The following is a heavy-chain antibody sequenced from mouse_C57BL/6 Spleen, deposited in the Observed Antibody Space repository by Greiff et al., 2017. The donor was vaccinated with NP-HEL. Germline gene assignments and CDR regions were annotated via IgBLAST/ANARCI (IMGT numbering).Heavy chain of an antibody. J-gene: IGHJ2*01. V-gene: IGHV1-55*01. Sequence: QVQLQQSGAELARPGASVKMSCKASGYTFTSYWIAWVKQRPGQGLEWIGDIYPGSGSTNYNEKFKSKATLTVDTSSSTAYMQLSSLTSEDSAVYCCAREYGSSYDWGQGTTLTVSS. CDR1: GYTFTSYW. D-gene: IGHD1-1*01. CDR2: IYPGSGST. CDR3: AREYGSSYD.